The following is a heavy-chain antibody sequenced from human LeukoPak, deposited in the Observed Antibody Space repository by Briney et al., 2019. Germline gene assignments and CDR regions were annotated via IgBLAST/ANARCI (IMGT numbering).Heavy chain of an antibody. D-gene: IGHD3-10*01. CDR1: GYTFTSYG. J-gene: IGHJ4*02. CDR3: ARDGSGSGSYYQLDY. Sequence: ASVKVSCKASGYTFTSYGISWVRQAPGQGLEWMGWISAYNGNTNYAQKLQGRVTMTTDTSTSTAYMELRSLRSDDTAVYYCARDGSGSGSYYQLDYWGQGTLVTVSS. CDR2: ISAYNGNT. V-gene: IGHV1-18*01.